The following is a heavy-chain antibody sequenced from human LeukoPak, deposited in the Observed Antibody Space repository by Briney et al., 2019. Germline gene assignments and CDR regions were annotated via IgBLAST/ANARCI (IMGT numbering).Heavy chain of an antibody. J-gene: IGHJ4*02. CDR3: ARGRGAYGDYAGRFDY. D-gene: IGHD4-17*01. CDR2: INHSGGT. Sequence: SETLSLTCAVYGGSFSDYYWSWIRQPSGKGLEWIGEINHSGGTNYNPSLKSRVTVSVDTSKNRFSLKLSSVTAADTAVYYCARGRGAYGDYAGRFDYWGQGTLVTVSS. V-gene: IGHV4-34*01. CDR1: GGSFSDYY.